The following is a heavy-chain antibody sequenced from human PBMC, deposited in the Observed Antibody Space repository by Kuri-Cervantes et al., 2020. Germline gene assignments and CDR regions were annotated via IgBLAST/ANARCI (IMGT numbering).Heavy chain of an antibody. CDR1: GYTFTSYG. CDR3: ARGIAAAAIPFDY. J-gene: IGHJ4*02. CDR2: ISAYNGNT. D-gene: IGHD6-13*01. V-gene: IGHV1-18*01. Sequence: ASVKVSCKASGYTFTSYGISWVRQAPGQGLEWMGWISAYNGNTNYAQKLQGRVTMTTDTSTSTVYMELSSLRSEDTAVYYCARGIAAAAIPFDYWGQGTLVTVSS.